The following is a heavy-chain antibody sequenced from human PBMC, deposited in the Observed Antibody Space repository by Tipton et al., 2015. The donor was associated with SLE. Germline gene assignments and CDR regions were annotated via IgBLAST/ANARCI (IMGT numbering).Heavy chain of an antibody. J-gene: IGHJ5*02. CDR1: GGSISRYH. Sequence: TLSLTCTVSGGSISRYHWNWIRQPPGKGLDWIGYIFYSGSTSYNPSLKSRVTISADTSKNQFSLRLRSVTASDTAFYYCARGTPFMEWERNWFDPWGQGTLVIVST. V-gene: IGHV4-59*01. D-gene: IGHD3-3*01. CDR2: IFYSGST. CDR3: ARGTPFMEWERNWFDP.